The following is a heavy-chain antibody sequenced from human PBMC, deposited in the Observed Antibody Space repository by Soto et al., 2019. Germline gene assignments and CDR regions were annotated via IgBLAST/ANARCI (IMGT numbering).Heavy chain of an antibody. D-gene: IGHD2-8*01. CDR1: GFSLSTSGVG. J-gene: IGHJ5*02. CDR2: IYWDDDK. V-gene: IGHV2-5*02. CDR3: AHRHGMVYARGWFDP. Sequence: QITLKESGPTLVKPTQTLTLTCTFSGFSLSTSGVGVGWIRQPPGKALEWLALIYWDDDKRYSPSLKSRLTITKDTSKNQVVLTMTNMDPVDTATYYCAHRHGMVYARGWFDPWGQGTLVTVSS.